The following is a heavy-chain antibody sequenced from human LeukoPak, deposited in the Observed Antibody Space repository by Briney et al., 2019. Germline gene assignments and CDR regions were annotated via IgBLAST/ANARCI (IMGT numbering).Heavy chain of an antibody. CDR3: ARVEAAAGGNY. V-gene: IGHV4-39*01. CDR2: LCVGGNT. CDR1: GGSITSKSYC. D-gene: IGHD6-13*01. J-gene: IGHJ4*02. Sequence: PSETLSLTCTVSGGSITSKSYCWGWIRQSPGEGLEWIGSLCVGGNTFHNPSLKSPVTISVDPSENQLSLRLSFVTAADTAVYYCARVEAAAGGNYWGQGTLVTVSS.